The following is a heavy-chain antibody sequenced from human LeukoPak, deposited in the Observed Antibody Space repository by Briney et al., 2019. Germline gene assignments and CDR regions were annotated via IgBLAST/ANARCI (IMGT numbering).Heavy chain of an antibody. CDR2: ISPSGSII. V-gene: IGHV3-11*01. CDR3: AREVLPFYYYIDV. CDR1: VFTFNNYY. J-gene: IGHJ6*03. Sequence: PGGSLRLSCAASVFTFNNYYMSWIRRAPGKGLEWLSYISPSGSIIYYADSVKGRFTLSRDNAKNSVYLQMNSLRVEDTAVYYCAREVLPFYYYIDVWGKGTTVTVSS.